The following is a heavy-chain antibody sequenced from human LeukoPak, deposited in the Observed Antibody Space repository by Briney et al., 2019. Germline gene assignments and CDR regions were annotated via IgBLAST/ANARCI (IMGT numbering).Heavy chain of an antibody. CDR2: ISSSGSTI. V-gene: IGHV3-11*04. D-gene: IGHD3-22*01. J-gene: IGHJ4*02. CDR1: GFTFSDYY. Sequence: GGSLRLSCAASGFTFSDYYMSWSRQAPGKGLEWVSYISSSGSTIYYADSVKGRFTISRDNSKNTLYLQMNSLRAEDTAVYYCAKDDYYDTSGYRDWGQGTLVTVSS. CDR3: AKDDYYDTSGYRD.